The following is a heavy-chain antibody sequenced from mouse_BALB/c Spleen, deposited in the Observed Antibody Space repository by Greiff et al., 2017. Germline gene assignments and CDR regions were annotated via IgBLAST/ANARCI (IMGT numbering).Heavy chain of an antibody. Sequence: VQLVESGAELVRPGSSVKISCKASGYAFSSYWMNWVKQRPGQGLEWIGQIYPGDGDTNYNGKFKGKATLTADKSSSTAYMQLSSLTSEDSAVYFCARSYYGNSAWFAYWGQGTLVTVSA. J-gene: IGHJ3*01. V-gene: IGHV1-80*01. D-gene: IGHD2-1*01. CDR3: ARSYYGNSAWFAY. CDR1: GYAFSSYW. CDR2: IYPGDGDT.